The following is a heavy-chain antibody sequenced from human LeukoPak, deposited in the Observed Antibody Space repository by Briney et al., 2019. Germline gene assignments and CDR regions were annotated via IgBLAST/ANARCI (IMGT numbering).Heavy chain of an antibody. D-gene: IGHD3-22*01. CDR2: ISAYNGNT. CDR3: ARGGRGRYYYDSSGYSNSGY. V-gene: IGHV1-18*01. J-gene: IGHJ4*02. CDR1: GYTFTSYG. Sequence: ASVKVSCKASGYTFTSYGISWVRQAPGQGLEWMGWISAYNGNTNYAQKLQGRVTMTTDTSTSTAYMELRSLRSDDTAVYYCARGGRGRYYYDSSGYSNSGYWGQGTLVTVSS.